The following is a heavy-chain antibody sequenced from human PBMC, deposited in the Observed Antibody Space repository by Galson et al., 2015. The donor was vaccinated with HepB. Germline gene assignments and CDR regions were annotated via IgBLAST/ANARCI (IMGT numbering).Heavy chain of an antibody. V-gene: IGHV1-46*04. D-gene: IGHD2-15*01. CDR1: GYTFTGYY. Sequence: SVKVSCKASGYTFTGYYMHWVRQAPGQGLEWMGIINPSGGSTSYAQKLQGRVTMTRDTSTSTVYMELSSLRSEDTAVYYCARGPLVAALEYWGQGTLVTVSS. J-gene: IGHJ4*02. CDR3: ARGPLVAALEY. CDR2: INPSGGST.